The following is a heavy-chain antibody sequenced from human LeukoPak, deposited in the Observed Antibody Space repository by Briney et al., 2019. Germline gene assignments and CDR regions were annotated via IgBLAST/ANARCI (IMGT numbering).Heavy chain of an antibody. Sequence: GGSLRLSCAASGFTFSSYWMSWVRQAPGKGLEWVANIKQDGSEKYYVDSVKGRFTISRDNAKNSLYLQMNSLRAEDTAVYYCARDSSGYYYYYYYMDVWGKGTTVTISS. D-gene: IGHD3-22*01. CDR1: GFTFSSYW. V-gene: IGHV3-7*01. CDR2: IKQDGSEK. J-gene: IGHJ6*03. CDR3: ARDSSGYYYYYYYMDV.